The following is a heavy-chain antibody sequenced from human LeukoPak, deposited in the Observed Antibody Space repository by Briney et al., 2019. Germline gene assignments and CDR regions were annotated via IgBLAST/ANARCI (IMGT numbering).Heavy chain of an antibody. CDR2: ISSSGTTI. CDR3: ARDRSPATAIPVFDY. CDR1: GFTFSDYY. D-gene: IGHD2-2*02. V-gene: IGHV3-11*01. J-gene: IGHJ4*02. Sequence: PGGSLRLSCTASGFTFSDYYMSWIRQAPGKGLEWVSYISSSGTTIYYADSVKGRFTISRDNTKNSLYLQMNSLRAEDTAVYYCARDRSPATAIPVFDYWGQGTLVTVSS.